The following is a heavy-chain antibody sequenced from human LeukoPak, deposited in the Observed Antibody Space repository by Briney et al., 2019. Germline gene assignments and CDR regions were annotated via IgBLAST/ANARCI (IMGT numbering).Heavy chain of an antibody. D-gene: IGHD1-26*01. CDR3: ARDRRQGELLI. V-gene: IGHV3-48*01. CDR2: ISSSSSTI. J-gene: IGHJ3*02. Sequence: PGGSLRLSCAASGFTFSSYSMNWVRQAPGKGLEWVSYISSSSSTIYYADSVKGRFTISRDNAKNSLYLQMNSLRAEDTAVYYCARDRRQGELLIWGQGTMVTVSS. CDR1: GFTFSSYS.